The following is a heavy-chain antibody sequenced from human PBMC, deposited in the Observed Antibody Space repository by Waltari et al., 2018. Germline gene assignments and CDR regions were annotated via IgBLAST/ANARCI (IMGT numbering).Heavy chain of an antibody. J-gene: IGHJ5*02. CDR1: GGSISSYY. V-gene: IGHV4-4*07. Sequence: QVQLQESGPGLVKPSETLSLPCTVSGGSISSYYWSWIRHPAGKGLEWIGHIYTSGSTNYNPSLKSRVTMSVDTSKNQFSLKLNSVTAADTAIYYCTRGRGGGGSSNNWFDPWGQGTLVIVSS. CDR2: IYTSGST. D-gene: IGHD1-26*01. CDR3: TRGRGGGGSSNNWFDP.